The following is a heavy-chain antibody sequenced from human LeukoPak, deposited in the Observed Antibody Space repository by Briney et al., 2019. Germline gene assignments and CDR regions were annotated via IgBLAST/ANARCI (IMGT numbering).Heavy chain of an antibody. CDR1: GFSFSNYG. CDR2: ISASAGST. CDR3: ARGVRIAVAGNIDY. D-gene: IGHD6-19*01. J-gene: IGHJ4*02. Sequence: PGGSLRLSCAASGFSFSNYGMNWVRQAPGKGLEWVSGISASAGSTYYADSVKGRFTISRDNSKNTLYMQMNSLRAEDTAVYYCARGVRIAVAGNIDYWGQGTLVTVSS. V-gene: IGHV3-23*01.